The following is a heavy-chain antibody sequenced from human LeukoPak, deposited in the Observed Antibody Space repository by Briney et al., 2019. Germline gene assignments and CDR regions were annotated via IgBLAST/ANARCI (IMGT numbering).Heavy chain of an antibody. V-gene: IGHV3-23*01. D-gene: IGHD3-22*01. J-gene: IGHJ3*02. CDR3: ASSPLYYDSSGYYLWDAFDI. CDR2: ISGSGGST. Sequence: GGSLRLSCAASGFTFSSYAMSWVRQAPGKGLEWVSAISGSGGSTSYADSVKGRFTISRDNSKNTLYLQMNSLRAEDTAVYYCASSPLYYDSSGYYLWDAFDIWGQGTMVTVSS. CDR1: GFTFSSYA.